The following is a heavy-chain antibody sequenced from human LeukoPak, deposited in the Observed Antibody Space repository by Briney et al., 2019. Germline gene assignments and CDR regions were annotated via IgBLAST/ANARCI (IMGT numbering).Heavy chain of an antibody. CDR1: GFTFSSYA. V-gene: IGHV3-23*01. CDR2: ITGSGDGT. CDR3: VKGFVHPTYYFDY. D-gene: IGHD3-10*01. Sequence: GGSLRLSCAASGFTFSSYAMMWVRQAPGKRVKWITSITGSGDGTYYADSVRGRFTISRDNSDNTLYLQVNSLRAEDTAVYFCVKGFVHPTYYFDYWGQGTLVTVSS. J-gene: IGHJ4*02.